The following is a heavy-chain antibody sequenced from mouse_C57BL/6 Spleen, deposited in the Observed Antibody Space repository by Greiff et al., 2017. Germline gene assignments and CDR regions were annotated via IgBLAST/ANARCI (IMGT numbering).Heavy chain of an antibody. CDR1: GFTFSSYA. CDR3: TREQRYYGSSYDYFDY. V-gene: IGHV5-9-1*02. Sequence: EVKVVESGEGLVKPGGSLKLSCAASGFTFSSYAMSWVRQTPEKRLEWVAYISSGGDYIYYADTVKGRFTISRDNARNTLYLQMSSLKSEDTAMYYCTREQRYYGSSYDYFDYWGQGTTLTVSS. D-gene: IGHD1-1*01. CDR2: ISSGGDYI. J-gene: IGHJ2*01.